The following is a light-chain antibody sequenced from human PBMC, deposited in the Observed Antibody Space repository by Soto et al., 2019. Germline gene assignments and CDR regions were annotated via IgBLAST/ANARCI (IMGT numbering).Light chain of an antibody. J-gene: IGKJ1*01. Sequence: DILMTQSPSSLSASIGDRVTISCRTSQTVSTYLNWYQHKPGRGPTLLIYAASSLQSGVPSRFSGSGSGTDFTLTIGSQQPEDFATYYCQQTSSSPWTFGQGTKVEIK. CDR3: QQTSSSPWT. CDR2: AAS. CDR1: QTVSTY. V-gene: IGKV1-39*01.